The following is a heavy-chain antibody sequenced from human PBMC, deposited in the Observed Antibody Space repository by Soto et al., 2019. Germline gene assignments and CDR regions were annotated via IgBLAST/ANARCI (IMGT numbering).Heavy chain of an antibody. CDR1: GGSVSSGSYY. V-gene: IGHV4-61*01. Sequence: PSETLSLTCTVSGGSVSSGSYYWSWIRQPPGKGLEWIGYIYYSGSTNYNPSLKSRVTISVDTSKNQFSLKLSSVTAADTAVYYCARDGAQYYYGSGSRWFDPWGQGTLVTVSS. CDR2: IYYSGST. D-gene: IGHD3-10*01. CDR3: ARDGAQYYYGSGSRWFDP. J-gene: IGHJ5*02.